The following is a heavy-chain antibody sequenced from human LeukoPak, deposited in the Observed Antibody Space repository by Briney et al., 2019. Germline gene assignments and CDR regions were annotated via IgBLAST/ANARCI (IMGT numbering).Heavy chain of an antibody. J-gene: IGHJ4*02. CDR1: GFTFSSYW. V-gene: IGHV3-74*01. Sequence: GGSLRLSCVASGFTFSSYWMHWVRQDPRKGLVWVSRINGDGRNINYADSVRGRFTISRDNAKNTLYLQMNTLRVEDTAVYYCASPASSTSCPYCDYWGQGTLVTVSS. CDR3: ASPASSTSCPYCDY. D-gene: IGHD2-2*01. CDR2: INGDGRNI.